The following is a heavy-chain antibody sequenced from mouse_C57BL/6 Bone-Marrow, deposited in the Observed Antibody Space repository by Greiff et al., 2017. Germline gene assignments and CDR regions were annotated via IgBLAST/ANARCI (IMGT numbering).Heavy chain of an antibody. D-gene: IGHD1-1*01. V-gene: IGHV5-4*01. CDR3: ARVPYYGSSPDY. CDR1: GFTFSSYA. CDR2: ISDGGSYT. Sequence: EVQGVESGGGLVKPGGSLTLSCAASGFTFSSYAMSWVRQTPEKRLEWVATISDGGSYTYYPDNVKGRFTISRDNAKNNLYLQMSHLKSEDTAMYYCARVPYYGSSPDYWGQGTTLTVSS. J-gene: IGHJ2*01.